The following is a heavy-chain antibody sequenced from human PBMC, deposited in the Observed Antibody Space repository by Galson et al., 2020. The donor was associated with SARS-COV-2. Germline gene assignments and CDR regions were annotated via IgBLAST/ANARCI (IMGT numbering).Heavy chain of an antibody. CDR2: ISYDGSNK. V-gene: IGHV3-30-3*01. D-gene: IGHD6-6*01. J-gene: IGHJ6*02. Sequence: GGSLRLSCAASGFTFSSYAMHWVRQAPGKGLEWVAVISYDGSNKYYADSVKGRFTISRDNSKNTLYLQMNSLRAEDTAVYYCARGAPPPLAARQVDYYYYGMDVWGQGTTVTVSS. CDR3: ARGAPPPLAARQVDYYYYGMDV. CDR1: GFTFSSYA.